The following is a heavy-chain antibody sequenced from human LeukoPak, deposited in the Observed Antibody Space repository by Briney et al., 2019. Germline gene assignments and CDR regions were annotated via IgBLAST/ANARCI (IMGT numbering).Heavy chain of an antibody. CDR3: AKGGIMITFGGVIVTPLGYFDY. J-gene: IGHJ4*02. V-gene: IGHV3-30*18. CDR2: ISYDGRNK. Sequence: GGSLRLSCAASGFTFSTYGMHWVRQAPGKGLEWVAVISYDGRNKYYADYVKGRVTISRDNSKNTLYLQMNSLRAEDTAVYYCAKGGIMITFGGVIVTPLGYFDYWGQGTLVTVSS. D-gene: IGHD3-16*02. CDR1: GFTFSTYG.